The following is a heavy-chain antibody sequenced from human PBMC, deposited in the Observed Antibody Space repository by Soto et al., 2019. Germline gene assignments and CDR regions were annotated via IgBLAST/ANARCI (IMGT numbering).Heavy chain of an antibody. CDR1: GYTFTSYG. D-gene: IGHD5-18*01. CDR2: ISAYNGNT. CDR3: AGDSRAMVNDGDVFDY. V-gene: IGHV1-18*04. Sequence: QVQLVQSGAEVKKPGASVKVSCKASGYTFTSYGISWVRQAPGQGLEWMGWISAYNGNTNYAQKLQGRVTMTTDTSTSTAYMELRRLRSDDTAVYYCAGDSRAMVNDGDVFDYWGQGTLVTVSS. J-gene: IGHJ4*02.